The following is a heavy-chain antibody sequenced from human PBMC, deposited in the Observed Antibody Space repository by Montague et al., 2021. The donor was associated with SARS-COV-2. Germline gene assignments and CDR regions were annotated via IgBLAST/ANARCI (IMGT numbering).Heavy chain of an antibody. CDR3: AREPDYGDYFDC. D-gene: IGHD4-17*01. CDR2: IHYSGST. J-gene: IGHJ4*02. CDR1: GGSISSYY. V-gene: IGHV4-59*13. Sequence: SETLSLTCTVSGGSISSYYWSWIRQPPGKGLEWIGYIHYSGSTNYNPSLKSRVTISGDTSKNQFSLKLCSVTAADTAVYYCAREPDYGDYFDCWGQGTRVTVSS.